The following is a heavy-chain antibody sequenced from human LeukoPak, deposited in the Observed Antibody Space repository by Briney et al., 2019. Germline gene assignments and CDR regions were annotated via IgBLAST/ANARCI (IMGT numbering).Heavy chain of an antibody. D-gene: IGHD4-23*01. CDR3: ARQSRATPDY. CDR2: INIDETST. J-gene: IGHJ4*02. CDR1: GFTFSNYW. V-gene: IGHV3-74*01. Sequence: GSLRLSCAASGFTFSNYWMHWVRQAPGRGLMWVSRINIDETSTTYADSVKGRFTISRDNAKNTLYLQMNSLRADDTAVYYCARQSRATPDYWSQGTLVTVSS.